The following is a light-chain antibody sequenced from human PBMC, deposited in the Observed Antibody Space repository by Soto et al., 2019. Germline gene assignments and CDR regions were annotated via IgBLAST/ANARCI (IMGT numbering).Light chain of an antibody. CDR2: GVS. CDR3: SSYAGSNNYV. Sequence: QSVLTQPPSASGSPGQSVTISCTGTSSDVGGYNYVSWYQQHPGKAPKLMIYGVSKRPSGVPDRFSGSKSGNTASLTVSGLQAEDEADYYCSSYAGSNNYVFGPGTKVTVL. CDR1: SSDVGGYNY. J-gene: IGLJ1*01. V-gene: IGLV2-8*01.